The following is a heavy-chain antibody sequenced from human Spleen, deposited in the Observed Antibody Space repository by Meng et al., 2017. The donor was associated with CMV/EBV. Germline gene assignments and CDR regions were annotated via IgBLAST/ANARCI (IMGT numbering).Heavy chain of an antibody. CDR3: ARDRYYYYYYYGMDV. CDR2: ISYDGSNK. J-gene: IGHJ6*02. V-gene: IGHV3-30-3*01. D-gene: IGHD1-14*01. Sequence: GGSLRLSCAASGFTFSSYAMHWVRQAPGKGLEWVAVISYDGSNKYYADSVKGRFTISRDNSKNTLYLQMNSLRAEDTAVYYCARDRYYYYYYYGMDVWGQGNPGHRLL. CDR1: GFTFSSYA.